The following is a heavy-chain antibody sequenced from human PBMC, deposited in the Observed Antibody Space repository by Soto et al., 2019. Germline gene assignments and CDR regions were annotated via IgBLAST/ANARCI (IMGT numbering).Heavy chain of an antibody. J-gene: IGHJ5*02. CDR3: AREVLLVYAPNNWLDP. CDR1: GGTFSSYA. V-gene: IGHV1-69*06. CDR2: IIPIFGTA. D-gene: IGHD2-8*01. Sequence: SVKVSCKASGGTFSSYAISWVRQAPGQGLEWMGGIIPIFGTANYAQKFQGRVTITADKSTSTAYMELSSLRSEETAVYYCAREVLLVYAPNNWLDPWGQGTLVTVSS.